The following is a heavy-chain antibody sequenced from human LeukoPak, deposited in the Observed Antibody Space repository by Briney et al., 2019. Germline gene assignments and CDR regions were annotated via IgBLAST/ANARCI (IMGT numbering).Heavy chain of an antibody. CDR2: IWYDGSNK. Sequence: GGSLRLSCAASGFTFSSYSMNWVRQAPGKGLEWVAVIWYDGSNKYYADSVKGRFTISRDNSKNTLYLQMNSLRAEDTAVYYCAKYEATGWYVGYWGQGTLVTVSS. V-gene: IGHV3-33*08. D-gene: IGHD6-19*01. CDR3: AKYEATGWYVGY. J-gene: IGHJ4*02. CDR1: GFTFSSYS.